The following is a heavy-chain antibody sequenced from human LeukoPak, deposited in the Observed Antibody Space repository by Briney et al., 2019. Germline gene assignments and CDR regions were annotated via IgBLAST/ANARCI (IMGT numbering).Heavy chain of an antibody. J-gene: IGHJ6*02. CDR3: ARGPHDILTGYYYYYGKNV. CDR2: INHSGST. V-gene: IGHV4-34*01. CDR1: GGSFSGYY. D-gene: IGHD3-9*01. Sequence: SETLSLTCAVYGGSFSGYYWSWIRQPPGKGLEWIGEINHSGSTNYNPSLKSRVTISVDTSKNQFSLKLSSVTAADTAVYYCARGPHDILTGYYYYYGKNVWGQGTTVTLSS.